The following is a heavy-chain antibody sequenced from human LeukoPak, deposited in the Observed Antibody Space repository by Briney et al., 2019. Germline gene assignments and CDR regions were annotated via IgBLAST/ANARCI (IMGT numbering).Heavy chain of an antibody. J-gene: IGHJ4*02. CDR2: ISAYNGNT. Sequence: ASVKVSCKASGYTFTSYGISWVRQAPGQGLEWMGWISAYNGNTNYAQELQGRVTMTTDTSTSTAYMELRSLRSDDTAVYYCATYHFRGDTSHYFDYWGQGTLVTVSS. CDR3: ATYHFRGDTSHYFDY. CDR1: GYTFTSYG. D-gene: IGHD3-10*02. V-gene: IGHV1-18*01.